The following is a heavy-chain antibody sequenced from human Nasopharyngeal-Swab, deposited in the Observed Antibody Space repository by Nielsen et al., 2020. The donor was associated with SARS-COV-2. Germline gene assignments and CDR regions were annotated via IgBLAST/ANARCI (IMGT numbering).Heavy chain of an antibody. CDR1: GGSFSGYY. D-gene: IGHD3/OR15-3a*01. V-gene: IGHV4-34*01. J-gene: IGHJ4*02. CDR3: ARHVRQGLVLTDY. Sequence: SETLSLTCAVYGGSFSGYYWSWIRQPPGKGLEWIGEINHSGSTNYNPSLKSRVTISVDTSKNQFSLKLSSVTAADTAVYYCARHVRQGLVLTDYWGQGTLVTVSS. CDR2: INHSGST.